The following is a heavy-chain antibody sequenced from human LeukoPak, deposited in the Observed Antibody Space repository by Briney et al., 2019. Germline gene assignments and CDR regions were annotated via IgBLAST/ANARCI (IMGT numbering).Heavy chain of an antibody. V-gene: IGHV3-48*04. J-gene: IGHJ4*02. CDR2: ISSSGSTI. CDR3: ARDHKLVGANDY. Sequence: GGSLRLSCAASGFTFSSYAMSWVRQAPGKGLEWVSYISSSGSTIYYADSVKGRFTISRDNAKNSLYLQMNSLRAEDTAVYYCARDHKLVGANDYWGQGTLVTVSS. D-gene: IGHD1-26*01. CDR1: GFTFSSYA.